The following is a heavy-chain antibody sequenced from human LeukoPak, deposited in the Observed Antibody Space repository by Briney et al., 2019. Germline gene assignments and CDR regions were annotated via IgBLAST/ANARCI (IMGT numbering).Heavy chain of an antibody. J-gene: IGHJ6*02. CDR3: ARDGDGYGMDV. V-gene: IGHV4-30-4*01. CDR2: IYYSGST. CDR1: GGSISSGDYY. Sequence: SETLSLTCIVSGGSISSGDYYWSWLRQPPGKGLEWIGYIYYSGSTYYNPSLKSRVTISVDTSKNQFSLKLSSVTAADTAVYYCARDGDGYGMDVWGQGTTVTVSS. D-gene: IGHD5-24*01.